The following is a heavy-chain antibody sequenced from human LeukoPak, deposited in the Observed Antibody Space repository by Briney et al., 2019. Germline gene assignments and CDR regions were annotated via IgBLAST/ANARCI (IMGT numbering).Heavy chain of an antibody. V-gene: IGHV1-2*02. CDR2: INPNSGGT. D-gene: IGHD7-27*01. CDR3: ARDGELTGDKAFDY. Sequence: GASVKVSCKASGYTFTGYYMHWVRQAPARGLEWLGWINPNSGGTNYAQKFQGRVTMTRDTSISTAYMELSRLRSDDTAVYYCARDGELTGDKAFDYWGQGTLVTVSS. J-gene: IGHJ4*02. CDR1: GYTFTGYY.